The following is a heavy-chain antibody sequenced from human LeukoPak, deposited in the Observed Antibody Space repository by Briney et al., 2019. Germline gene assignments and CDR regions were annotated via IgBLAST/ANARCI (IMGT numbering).Heavy chain of an antibody. Sequence: PGGSLRLSCAASGFTFSSYGMHWVRQAPGKGLEWVAVISYDGSNKYYADSVKGRFTISRDNSKNTLYLQMNSLRSDDTAVYYCARAETYYYDSSGSYPPDYWGQGTLVTVSS. CDR3: ARAETYYYDSSGSYPPDY. D-gene: IGHD3-22*01. CDR2: ISYDGSNK. V-gene: IGHV3-30*03. J-gene: IGHJ4*02. CDR1: GFTFSSYG.